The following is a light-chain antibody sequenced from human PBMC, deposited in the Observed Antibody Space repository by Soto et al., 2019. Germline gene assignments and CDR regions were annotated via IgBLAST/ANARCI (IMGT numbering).Light chain of an antibody. J-gene: IGKJ2*01. V-gene: IGKV3-20*01. Sequence: EVVLTQSPGTLSLSPGERATLSCRASQTVTSNYFAWYQQKPGQAPRLLIYGASSRATDIPHRFSGSGSGTDFTLTISRLEPEDFALYYCQQYLSLPVTFCQGTKLEIK. CDR1: QTVTSNY. CDR2: GAS. CDR3: QQYLSLPVT.